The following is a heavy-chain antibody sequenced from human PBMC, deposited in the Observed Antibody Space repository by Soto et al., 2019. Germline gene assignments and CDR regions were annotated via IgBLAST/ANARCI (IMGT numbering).Heavy chain of an antibody. CDR3: ARRGANWNYVDY. D-gene: IGHD1-1*01. J-gene: IGHJ4*02. Sequence: PGGSLRLSCAASGFTFSSYSMNWVRQAPGKGLEWVSYIGSSGSPIYYADSVKGRFTISRDNAKNSLFLHMNSLRDEDTAVYYCARRGANWNYVDYWGQGTQVTVSS. CDR1: GFTFSSYS. CDR2: IGSSGSPI. V-gene: IGHV3-48*02.